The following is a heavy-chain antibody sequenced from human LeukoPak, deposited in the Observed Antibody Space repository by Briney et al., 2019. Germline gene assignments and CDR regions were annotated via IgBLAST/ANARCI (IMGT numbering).Heavy chain of an antibody. CDR1: GFTFSSYE. J-gene: IGHJ4*02. Sequence: GGSLRLSCAASGFTFSSYEMNWVRQAPGKGLEWVSVIYSGGSTYYADSVKGRFTISRDSSKNTLYLQMNSLRAEDTAVYYCARSGGGVGGYWGQGTLVTVSS. D-gene: IGHD2-8*02. V-gene: IGHV3-53*01. CDR2: IYSGGST. CDR3: ARSGGGVGGY.